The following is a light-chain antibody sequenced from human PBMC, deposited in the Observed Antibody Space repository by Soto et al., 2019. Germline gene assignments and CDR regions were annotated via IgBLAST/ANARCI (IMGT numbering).Light chain of an antibody. CDR3: QQRSNWPRGYT. Sequence: EIVLTQSPATLSLSPGERATLSCRVSQSISTYLAWYQQKPGQAPRLLIYDASNRATGIPAKFSGRGSGTDFTLTISSLEPEDFAVYYCQQRSNWPRGYTFGQGTKLEIK. CDR1: QSISTY. CDR2: DAS. V-gene: IGKV3-11*01. J-gene: IGKJ2*01.